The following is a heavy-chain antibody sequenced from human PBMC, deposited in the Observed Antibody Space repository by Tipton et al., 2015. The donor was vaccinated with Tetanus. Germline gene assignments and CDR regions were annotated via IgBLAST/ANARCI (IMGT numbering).Heavy chain of an antibody. CDR1: GYIFTGYY. D-gene: IGHD3-22*01. J-gene: IGHJ6*02. V-gene: IGHV1-2*02. Sequence: QLVQSGAEMKKPGASVKVSCKASGYIFTGYYIYWVRQAPGQGLEWMGWIDPNSGGTVYAQKFQGRVTMTRDTSISTAYMELRSLRSDDTAVYYCARDRGDYIYYGMDVWGPGTTVTVS. CDR2: IDPNSGGT. CDR3: ARDRGDYIYYGMDV.